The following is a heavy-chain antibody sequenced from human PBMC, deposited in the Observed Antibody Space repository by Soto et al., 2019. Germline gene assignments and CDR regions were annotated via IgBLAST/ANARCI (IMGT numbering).Heavy chain of an antibody. Sequence: GGSLRLSCAASGFTFSSYDMHWVRQATGKGLEWVSAIGTAGDTYYSGSVKGRFSVSRENVKNSLYLQMNSLRAGDTAVYYCARGGDCSKTSCYWARLYYGLDVWGQGTPVTVSS. CDR3: ARGGDCSKTSCYWARLYYGLDV. D-gene: IGHD2-2*01. V-gene: IGHV3-13*01. J-gene: IGHJ6*02. CDR2: IGTAGDT. CDR1: GFTFSSYD.